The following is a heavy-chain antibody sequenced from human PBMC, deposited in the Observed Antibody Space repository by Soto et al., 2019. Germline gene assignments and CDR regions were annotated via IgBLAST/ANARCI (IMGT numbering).Heavy chain of an antibody. D-gene: IGHD5-18*01. CDR2: IFYSGKI. Sequence: QLHLQESGPGLVKPSETLSLSCIVSGGSISRSPYSWAWLRQPPGQGLEGLGTIFYSGKIYYSATLQGRVSISVDTSKEQSSLKVSSVTAADTAVYYCARHAAARRAEVVAFQVWGQGTPVTVSS. J-gene: IGHJ3*01. CDR3: ARHAAARRAEVVAFQV. V-gene: IGHV4-39*01. CDR1: GGSISRSPYS.